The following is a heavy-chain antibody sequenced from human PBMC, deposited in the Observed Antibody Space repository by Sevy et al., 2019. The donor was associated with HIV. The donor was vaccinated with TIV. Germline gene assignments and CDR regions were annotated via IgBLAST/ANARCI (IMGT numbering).Heavy chain of an antibody. CDR3: AKDTPYTKSVTVAATRVLDN. CDR2: ISDSAGST. V-gene: IGHV3-23*01. Sequence: GGSLRLSCAASGFAFSSFAMTWVRQTPGKGLEWVSSISDSAGSTYYAASVRGRFTISRDNSKNTLFLLMNSLRPEDTAVYYCAKDTPYTKSVTVAATRVLDNWGQGTLVTVSS. D-gene: IGHD6-19*01. CDR1: GFAFSSFA. J-gene: IGHJ4*02.